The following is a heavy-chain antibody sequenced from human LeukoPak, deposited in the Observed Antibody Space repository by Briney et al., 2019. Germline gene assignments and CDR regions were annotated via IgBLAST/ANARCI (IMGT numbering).Heavy chain of an antibody. J-gene: IGHJ4*02. CDR1: GFTFSSYS. D-gene: IGHD3-10*01. V-gene: IGHV3-21*01. CDR3: ARVRYGSGTSIDY. Sequence: PGGSLRLSCAASGFTFSSYSMDWVRQAPGKGLEWVSSISSSSSYIYYADSVKGRSTISRDNAKNSLYLQMNSLRAEDTAVYYCARVRYGSGTSIDYWGQGTLVTVSS. CDR2: ISSSSSYI.